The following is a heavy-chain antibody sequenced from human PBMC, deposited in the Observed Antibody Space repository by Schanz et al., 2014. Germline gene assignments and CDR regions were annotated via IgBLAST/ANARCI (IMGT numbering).Heavy chain of an antibody. D-gene: IGHD3-9*01. CDR3: AKAEYDILTDSYSRLDP. CDR2: MSYDGSIK. CDR1: GFTLSSYW. Sequence: QVQLVESGGGVVQPGRSLRLSCAASGFTLSSYWMHWVRQVPGKGLEWVAAMSYDGSIKYYGDSVKGRFTISRDNSKNTLYLHMNTLRSDDTAVYYCAKAEYDILTDSYSRLDPWGQGTLVTVSS. V-gene: IGHV3-30*18. J-gene: IGHJ5*02.